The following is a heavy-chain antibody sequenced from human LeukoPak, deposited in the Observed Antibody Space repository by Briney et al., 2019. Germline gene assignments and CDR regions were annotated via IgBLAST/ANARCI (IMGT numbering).Heavy chain of an antibody. V-gene: IGHV3-7*05. CDR1: GFTFSSFW. Sequence: GGSLRLSCAASGFTFSSFWMSWVRQAPGKGLEWVANIKQDGSDKYYVDSVKGRFTISRDNAQNSLYLQMNSLRAEDTAMYYCAKSLVAAGKVSDSWGQGTLVTVSS. D-gene: IGHD2-2*01. CDR2: IKQDGSDK. CDR3: AKSLVAAGKVSDS. J-gene: IGHJ4*02.